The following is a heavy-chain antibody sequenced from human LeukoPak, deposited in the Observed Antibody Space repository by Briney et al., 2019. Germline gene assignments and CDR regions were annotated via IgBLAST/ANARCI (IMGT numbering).Heavy chain of an antibody. D-gene: IGHD2-2*01. CDR2: ISAYNGNT. CDR3: ARVVVVVPALSYYYYMDV. Sequence: ASVKVSCKASGYTFTSYGISWVRQAPGQGLEWMGWISAYNGNTNYAQKLQGRVTMTTDISTSTAYMELRSLRSDDTAVYYCARVVVVVPALSYYYYMDVWGKGTTVTVSS. CDR1: GYTFTSYG. V-gene: IGHV1-18*01. J-gene: IGHJ6*03.